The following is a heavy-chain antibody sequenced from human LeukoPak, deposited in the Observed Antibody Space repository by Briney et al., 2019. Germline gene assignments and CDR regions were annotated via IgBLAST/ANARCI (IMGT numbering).Heavy chain of an antibody. J-gene: IGHJ4*02. Sequence: GGSLRLSCAASGFTFSSYAMHWVRQAPGKGLEWVAVISYDGSNKHYADSVKGRFTISRDNSKNTLYLQMNSLRAEDTAVYYCARDRVVMVRGVEYYFDYWGQGTLVTVSS. CDR3: ARDRVVMVRGVEYYFDY. V-gene: IGHV3-30-3*01. CDR2: ISYDGSNK. CDR1: GFTFSSYA. D-gene: IGHD3-10*01.